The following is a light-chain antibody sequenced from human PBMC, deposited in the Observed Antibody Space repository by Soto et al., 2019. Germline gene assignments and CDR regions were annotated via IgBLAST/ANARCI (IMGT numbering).Light chain of an antibody. V-gene: IGLV1-40*01. CDR3: QSFDSSRFYV. J-gene: IGLJ1*01. CDR1: SSNIGTGYD. CDR2: GNS. Sequence: QSVLTQPPSVSGAPGQRVTISCTGSSSNIGTGYDVHWYQQLPGTAPKLLIYGNSNRPSGVPDRFSGSKSGTSASLAITGLQAEDEADYYCQSFDSSRFYVLRTGTKV.